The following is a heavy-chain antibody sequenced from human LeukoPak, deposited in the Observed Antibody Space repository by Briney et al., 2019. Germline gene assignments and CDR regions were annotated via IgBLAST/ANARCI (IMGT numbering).Heavy chain of an antibody. CDR2: IYYSGST. CDR3: ARVRMGRFLPDYYYGMDV. D-gene: IGHD3-3*01. J-gene: IGHJ6*02. V-gene: IGHV4-59*01. CDR1: GGSISSYY. Sequence: SETLSLICTVSGGSISSYYWSWIRQPPGKGLEWIGYIYYSGSTNYNPSLKSRVTISVDTSKNQFSLKLSSVTAADTAVYYCARVRMGRFLPDYYYGMDVWGQGTTVTVSS.